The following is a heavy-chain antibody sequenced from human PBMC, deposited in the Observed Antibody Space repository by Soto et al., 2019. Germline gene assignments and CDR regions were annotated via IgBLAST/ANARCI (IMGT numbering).Heavy chain of an antibody. V-gene: IGHV1-18*01. CDR3: ARSVTHMGYYYYGMDV. J-gene: IGHJ6*02. D-gene: IGHD4-17*01. CDR2: ISAYNGNT. Sequence: QVQLVQSGAEVKKPGASVKVSCKASGYTFTSYGISWVRQAPGQGLEWMGWISAYNGNTNYAQKLQGRVTMTTDTSTSTAYMELRSLSSDDTAVYYCARSVTHMGYYYYGMDVWGQGTTVTVSS. CDR1: GYTFTSYG.